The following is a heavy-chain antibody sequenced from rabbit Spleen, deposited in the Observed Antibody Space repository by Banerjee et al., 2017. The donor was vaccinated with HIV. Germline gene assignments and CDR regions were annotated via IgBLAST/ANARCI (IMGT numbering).Heavy chain of an antibody. D-gene: IGHD4-2*01. V-gene: IGHV1S45*01. CDR1: GFSFSSGYY. CDR3: ARAYPDAELSEMFGL. CDR2: IYAGSSGST. J-gene: IGHJ3*01. Sequence: QEQLMESGGGLVQPEGSLTLTCTASGFSFSSGYYMCWVRQAPGKGLEWIACIYAGSSGSTYYASWAKGRFTISKTSSTTVTLQMTSLTAADTATYFCARAYPDAELSEMFGLWGQGTLVTVS.